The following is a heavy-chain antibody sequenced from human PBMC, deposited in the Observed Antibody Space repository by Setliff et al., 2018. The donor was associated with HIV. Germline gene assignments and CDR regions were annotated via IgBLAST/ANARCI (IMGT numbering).Heavy chain of an antibody. CDR2: INPNGGST. Sequence: GASVKVSCKASGYTFASYYVHFVRQAPGQGPEWMGIINPNGGSTNYAQKFEGRVAMTADTSTNNVHMYLSSLRSEDTAVYYCAKDRRQWLRFELSWFDPWGQGTLVTVSS. J-gene: IGHJ5*02. CDR3: AKDRRQWLRFELSWFDP. D-gene: IGHD5-12*01. V-gene: IGHV1-46*01. CDR1: GYTFASYY.